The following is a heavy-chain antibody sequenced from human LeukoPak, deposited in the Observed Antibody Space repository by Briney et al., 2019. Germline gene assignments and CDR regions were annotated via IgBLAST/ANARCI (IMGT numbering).Heavy chain of an antibody. V-gene: IGHV1-2*02. CDR1: GYTFTGYY. CDR3: ASGLLMNTVTITFDP. CDR2: INPNSGGT. D-gene: IGHD4-17*01. Sequence: GASVKVSCKASGYTFTGYYLYWVRQAPGQGLEWMGWINPNSGGTNFAQKFQGRVTMTRDTSISTAYMELSRLRSDDTAVYYCASGLLMNTVTITFDPWGQGTLVTVSS. J-gene: IGHJ5*02.